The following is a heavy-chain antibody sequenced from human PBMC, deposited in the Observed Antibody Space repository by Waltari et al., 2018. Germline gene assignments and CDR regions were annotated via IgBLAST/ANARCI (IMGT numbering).Heavy chain of an antibody. Sequence: QLQLQESGPGLVKSSETLSLTCTVSGGSISSSGYYWGWIRQPPGKGLEWIGTIDYSGNTYYNPSLKSRVTISIDTSKRQFSLKLNSVTAADTAVYYCVRDFGDHRTDYWGQGTLVTVSS. J-gene: IGHJ4*02. D-gene: IGHD4-17*01. V-gene: IGHV4-39*02. CDR2: IDYSGNT. CDR1: GGSISSSGYY. CDR3: VRDFGDHRTDY.